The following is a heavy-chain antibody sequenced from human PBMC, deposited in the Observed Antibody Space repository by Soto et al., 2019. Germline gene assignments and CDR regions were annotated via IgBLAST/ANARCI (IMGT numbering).Heavy chain of an antibody. CDR2: ISAYNGNT. J-gene: IGHJ4*02. CDR1: GYTFTSYG. V-gene: IGHV1-18*04. D-gene: IGHD3-16*01. Sequence: GASVKVSCKASGYTFTSYGISWVRQAPGQGLEWMGWISAYNGNTNYAQKLQGRVTMTTDTSTSTAYMELRSLRSDDTAVYYCARSWAYTLIYYFDYWGQGTLVTVSS. CDR3: ARSWAYTLIYYFDY.